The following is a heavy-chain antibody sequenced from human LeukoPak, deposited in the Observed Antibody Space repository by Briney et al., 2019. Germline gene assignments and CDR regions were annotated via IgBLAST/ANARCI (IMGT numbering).Heavy chain of an antibody. CDR3: ARDPAGTVAHS. D-gene: IGHD1-7*01. V-gene: IGHV4-59*01. J-gene: IGHJ4*02. Sequence: PSETLSLTCTVSGGSISTYYWSWIRQPPGKGLEWIGFVHYSGTTEYNPPLKSRTTISVDTSKNQFSLELSSVTAADTAVYYCARDPAGTVAHSWGQGILVTVSS. CDR1: GGSISTYY. CDR2: VHYSGTT.